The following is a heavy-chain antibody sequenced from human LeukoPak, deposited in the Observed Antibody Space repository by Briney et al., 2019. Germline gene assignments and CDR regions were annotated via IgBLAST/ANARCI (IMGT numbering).Heavy chain of an antibody. CDR1: GSTFTSCG. CDR2: ISTYSSNT. Sequence: ASVKVSCKASGSTFTSCGINWVRQAPGQGLEWMGWISTYSSNTNYAQKLQGRVTMTTDTSTSTAYMELSRLRSDDTAVYYCARGVSPGDYWGQGTLVTVSS. D-gene: IGHD2-8*01. CDR3: ARGVSPGDY. V-gene: IGHV1-18*01. J-gene: IGHJ4*02.